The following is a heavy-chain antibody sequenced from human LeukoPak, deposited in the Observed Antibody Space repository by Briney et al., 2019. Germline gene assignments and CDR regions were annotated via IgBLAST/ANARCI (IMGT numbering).Heavy chain of an antibody. D-gene: IGHD5-24*01. CDR3: AREDGDAFDI. J-gene: IGHJ3*02. CDR1: GFTFSSYE. CDR2: IGSSGGSR. V-gene: IGHV3-48*03. Sequence: GGSLRLSCIASGFTFSSYEMDWVRRAPGKGLEWVSYIGSSGGSRYYADPVKGRFTTSRDNAKNSLNLQMNSLRAEDTAVYYCAREDGDAFDIWGQGTMVTVSS.